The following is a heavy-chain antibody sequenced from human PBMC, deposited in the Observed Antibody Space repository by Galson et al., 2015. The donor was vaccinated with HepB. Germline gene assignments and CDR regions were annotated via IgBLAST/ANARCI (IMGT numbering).Heavy chain of an antibody. CDR2: TYYRSKWYN. CDR1: GDSVSSNSVA. V-gene: IGHV6-1*01. Sequence: CAISGDSVSSNSVAWNWIRQSPSRGLEWLGGTYYRSKWYNDYAISVKSRITINPDTSKNQFSLQLNSVTPEDTAVYFCTRSVAGSDAWGQGTLVTVSS. CDR3: TRSVAGSDA. J-gene: IGHJ5*02. D-gene: IGHD6-19*01.